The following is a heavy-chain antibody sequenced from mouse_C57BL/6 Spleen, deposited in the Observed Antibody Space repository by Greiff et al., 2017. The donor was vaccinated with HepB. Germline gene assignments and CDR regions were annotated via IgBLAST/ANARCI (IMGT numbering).Heavy chain of an antibody. Sequence: QVQLKESGAELVRPGASVKLSCKASGYTFTDYYINWVKQRPGQGLEWIARIYPGSGNTYYNEKFKGKATLTAEKSSSTAYMQLSSLTSEDSAVYFCARGGYYGSSVFDYWGQGTTLTVSS. J-gene: IGHJ2*01. CDR1: GYTFTDYY. D-gene: IGHD1-1*01. CDR3: ARGGYYGSSVFDY. CDR2: IYPGSGNT. V-gene: IGHV1-76*01.